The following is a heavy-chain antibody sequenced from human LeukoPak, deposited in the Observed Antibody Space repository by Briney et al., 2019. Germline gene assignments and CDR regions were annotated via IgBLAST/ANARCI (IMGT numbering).Heavy chain of an antibody. Sequence: GGSLRLSCAASGFTFSSYDMHWVRQAPGKGLEWVSAIGTAGDTYYPGSVKGRFTISRENAKNSLYLQMNSLRAGDTAVYYCARAPGTTHYYGMDVWSQGTTVTVSS. CDR2: IGTAGDT. J-gene: IGHJ6*02. V-gene: IGHV3-13*01. CDR1: GFTFSSYD. CDR3: ARAPGTTHYYGMDV. D-gene: IGHD1-1*01.